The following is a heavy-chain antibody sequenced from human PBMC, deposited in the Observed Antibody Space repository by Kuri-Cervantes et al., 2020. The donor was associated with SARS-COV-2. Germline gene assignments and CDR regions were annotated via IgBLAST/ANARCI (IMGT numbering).Heavy chain of an antibody. V-gene: IGHV3-23*01. Sequence: SCAASGFTFSSFAMSWVRQAPGKGLEWVSAITENGRKTYFADSVKGRFTISRDNSKSMLFLQMSGLADEDTARYYCARPSRGGFDYWGQGSLVTVSS. CDR1: GFTFSSFA. J-gene: IGHJ4*02. CDR3: ARPSRGGFDY. CDR2: ITENGRKT.